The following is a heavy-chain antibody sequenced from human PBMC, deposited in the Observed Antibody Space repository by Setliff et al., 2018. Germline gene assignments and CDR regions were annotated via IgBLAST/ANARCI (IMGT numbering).Heavy chain of an antibody. D-gene: IGHD2-15*01. CDR2: ITPLFGTT. CDR1: GGTFSNIG. CDR3: AREKVVVVSATSYHYYMDV. Sequence: SVKVSCKASGGTFSNIGISWVRQAPGQGLEWMGGITPLFGTTNYAQEFQGRVTITTDESTNTAYMELSSLRSEDAAMYYCAREKVVVVSATSYHYYMDVWGKGTTVTVSS. J-gene: IGHJ6*03. V-gene: IGHV1-69*05.